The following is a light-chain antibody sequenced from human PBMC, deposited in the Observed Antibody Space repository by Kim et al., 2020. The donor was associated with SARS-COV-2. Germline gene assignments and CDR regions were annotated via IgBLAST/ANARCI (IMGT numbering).Light chain of an antibody. CDR2: SDN. CDR1: ASSIVSNY. J-gene: IGLJ2*01. V-gene: IGLV6-57*02. CDR3: PSYGTSDRGV. Sequence: TTPCTGTASSIVSNYLESSHQRPRSTPPTLIYSDNRRPPWVPDRFSGSIDSSSNAASRITSVLRSEDGADYYCPSYGTSDRGVFGGGTKLTVL.